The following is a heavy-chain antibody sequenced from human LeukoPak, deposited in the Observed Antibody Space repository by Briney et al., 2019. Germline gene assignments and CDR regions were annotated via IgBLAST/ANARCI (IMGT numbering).Heavy chain of an antibody. J-gene: IGHJ4*02. CDR1: GFAFSTPW. V-gene: IGHV3-7*01. CDR2: IKKDGSAI. D-gene: IGHD6-19*01. Sequence: GGSLRLSWAAPGFAFSTPWMTGVGKAPGKGREWVANIKKDGSAIHYVDSVKGRFTISRDNAKNSLYLQMNSMRAEDTAVYYCAKDGIAVAGTLWGQGTLVTVSS. CDR3: AKDGIAVAGTL.